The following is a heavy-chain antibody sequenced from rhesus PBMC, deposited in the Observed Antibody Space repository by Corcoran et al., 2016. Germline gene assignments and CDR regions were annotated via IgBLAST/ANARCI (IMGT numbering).Heavy chain of an antibody. J-gene: IGHJ4*01. CDR2: VDPEDGEE. V-gene: IGHV1-111*02. CDR3: ARFGSAGYYFDY. CDR1: GYTFTDHY. Sequence: EVQLVQSGAEVKKPGASVKISCKAAGYTFTDHYRNWVRQAPGKGLGWMGRVDPEDGEEDYAQKFQDRVTITADMSTDTAYMELSSLRSEDTAVYYCARFGSAGYYFDYWGQGVLVTVSS. D-gene: IGHD4-29*01.